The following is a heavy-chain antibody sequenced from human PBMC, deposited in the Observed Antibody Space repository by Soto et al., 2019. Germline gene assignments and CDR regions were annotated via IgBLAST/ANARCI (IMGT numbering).Heavy chain of an antibody. J-gene: IGHJ4*02. D-gene: IGHD5-12*01. V-gene: IGHV3-48*01. CDR3: VKQRGGYDRDFDY. CDR2: ISSSSTI. CDR1: GFTFSSYS. Sequence: PGGSLRLSCAASGFTFSSYSMNWVRQAPGKGLEWVSYISSSSTIYYADSVKGRFTISRDNAKNSLYLQMNSLRAEDTAVYYCVKQRGGYDRDFDYWGQGTLVTVSS.